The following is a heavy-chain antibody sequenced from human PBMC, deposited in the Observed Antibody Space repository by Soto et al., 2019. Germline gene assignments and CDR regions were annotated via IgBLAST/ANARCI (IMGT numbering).Heavy chain of an antibody. D-gene: IGHD6-25*01. CDR2: ISGSGGST. V-gene: IGHV3-23*01. CDR1: GCTFRNYA. Sequence: EVQLLESGGGLVHPGGSLRLSCAASGCTFRNYAMSWFRQAPGKGREWVSAISGSGGSTYYADSVTGRFTISRDNSKNTLFLQMNSLRAEDTAVYFCAKRPLLAAISVLHYLDYWVQGTLVTVSS. J-gene: IGHJ4*02. CDR3: AKRPLLAAISVLHYLDY.